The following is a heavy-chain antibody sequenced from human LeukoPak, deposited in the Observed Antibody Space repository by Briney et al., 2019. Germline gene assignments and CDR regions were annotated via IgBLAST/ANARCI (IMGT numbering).Heavy chain of an antibody. J-gene: IGHJ6*02. CDR1: GFTFSSYA. Sequence: GGSPRLSCAASGFTFSSYAMHWVRQAPGKGLEYVSAISSNGGSTYYANSVKGRFTISRDNSKNTLYLQMGSLRAEDMAVYYCARDPRIAARPGGMDVWGQGTTVTVSS. V-gene: IGHV3-64*01. CDR3: ARDPRIAARPGGMDV. D-gene: IGHD6-6*01. CDR2: ISSNGGST.